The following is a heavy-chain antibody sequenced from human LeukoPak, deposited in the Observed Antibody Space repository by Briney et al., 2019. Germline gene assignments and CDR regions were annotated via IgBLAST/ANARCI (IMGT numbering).Heavy chain of an antibody. J-gene: IGHJ6*03. D-gene: IGHD3-22*01. Sequence: PSETLSLTCTVSGGSISSYYWSWIRQPAGKGLEWIGRIYTSGSTNYNPSLKSRVTISVDTSKNQFSPKLSSVTAADTAAYYCARGRFDYYDSSGYYRPREYYSYYCYMDVWGKGTTVTISS. CDR3: ARGRFDYYDSSGYYRPREYYSYYCYMDV. CDR1: GGSISSYY. V-gene: IGHV4-4*07. CDR2: IYTSGST.